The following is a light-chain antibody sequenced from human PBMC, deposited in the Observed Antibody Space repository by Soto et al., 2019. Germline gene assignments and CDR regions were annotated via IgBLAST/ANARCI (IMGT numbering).Light chain of an antibody. V-gene: IGKV3-11*01. Sequence: EIVLTQSPAILSMSPGERATLSCRARQSVSSYFAWYQQKPDQAPRLLIYDASNRATGVPARFSGSGSGTDFTLTISSLEPEDFAVYYCQQRRYWPVTFGQGTKVDIK. CDR1: QSVSSY. CDR3: QQRRYWPVT. CDR2: DAS. J-gene: IGKJ1*01.